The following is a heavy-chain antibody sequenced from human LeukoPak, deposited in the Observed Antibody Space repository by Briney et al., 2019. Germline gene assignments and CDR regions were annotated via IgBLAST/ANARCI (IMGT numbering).Heavy chain of an antibody. Sequence: SQTLSLTCAISGDSVSSNSAAWNWIRQSPSRGLEWLVRTYYRSKWYNDYAVSVKSRITINPDTSKNQFSLQLNSVTPEDTAVYYCAREPDLRYCSGGSCYVTWFDPWGQGTLVTVSS. CDR2: TYYRSKWYN. CDR1: GDSVSSNSAA. J-gene: IGHJ5*02. V-gene: IGHV6-1*01. D-gene: IGHD2-15*01. CDR3: AREPDLRYCSGGSCYVTWFDP.